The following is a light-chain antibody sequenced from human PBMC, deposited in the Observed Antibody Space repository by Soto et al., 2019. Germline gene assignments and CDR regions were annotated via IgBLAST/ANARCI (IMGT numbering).Light chain of an antibody. CDR1: QSVSSN. V-gene: IGKV3-15*01. J-gene: IGKJ2*01. CDR2: GAS. Sequence: EIVMTQSPATLSVSPGERATLSCRASQSVSSNLAWYQQKPGQDPRLLIYGASTRATVIPARFCGSGSGTEFTLSIIILQSEDFAVYYCQQYNNWPPYTFGQGTKLEIK. CDR3: QQYNNWPPYT.